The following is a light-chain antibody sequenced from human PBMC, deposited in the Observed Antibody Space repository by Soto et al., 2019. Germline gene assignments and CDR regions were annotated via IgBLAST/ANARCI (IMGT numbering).Light chain of an antibody. Sequence: DIVMTQSPDSLALSLGERATINCKSSQGVLYSSNNKNYLDWYQQKPGQPPNLLVYWASTLESGVPDRFSGSGSGTDFTLTISSLQAEDVAVYYCLQYYTTPYTFGQGTKLEIK. V-gene: IGKV4-1*01. CDR1: QGVLYSSNNKNY. CDR3: LQYYTTPYT. J-gene: IGKJ2*01. CDR2: WAS.